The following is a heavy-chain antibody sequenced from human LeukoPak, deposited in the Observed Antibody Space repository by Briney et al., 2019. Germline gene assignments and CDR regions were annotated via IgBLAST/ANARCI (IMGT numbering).Heavy chain of an antibody. CDR3: ARDGRYYDFWSGSSSGNPYYFDY. J-gene: IGHJ4*02. D-gene: IGHD3-3*01. V-gene: IGHV1-69*13. CDR1: GGTFISYA. CDR2: IIPIFGTA. Sequence: SVKVSCKASGGTFISYAISWVRQAPGQGLEWMGGIIPIFGTANYAQKFQGRVTITADESTSTAYMELSSLRSEDTAVYYCARDGRYYDFWSGSSSGNPYYFDYWGQGTLVTVSS.